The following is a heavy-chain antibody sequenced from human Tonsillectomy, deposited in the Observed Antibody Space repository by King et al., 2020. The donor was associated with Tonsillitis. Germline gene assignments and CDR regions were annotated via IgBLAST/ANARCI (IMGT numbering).Heavy chain of an antibody. V-gene: IGHV4-38-2*02. CDR1: GYSISSGYY. D-gene: IGHD7-27*01. CDR2: IYHSGIT. Sequence: QLQESGPGLMKPSETLSLTCAVSGYSISSGYYWGWIRQPPGKGLEWIGSIYHSGITHYNPSLKSRVTISVDTSKNQFSLKLSSVTAADTAVYYCARDTQVNGDLDYWGQGTLVTVSS. J-gene: IGHJ4*02. CDR3: ARDTQVNGDLDY.